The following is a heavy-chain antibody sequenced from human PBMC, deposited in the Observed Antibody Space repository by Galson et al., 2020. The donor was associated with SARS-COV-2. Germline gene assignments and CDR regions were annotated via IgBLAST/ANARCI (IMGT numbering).Heavy chain of an antibody. CDR1: GFTFSSYW. CDR3: ARDFHPVIDYGMDV. J-gene: IGHJ6*02. D-gene: IGHD3-16*02. Sequence: GESLKISCAASGFTFSSYWMHWVRQAPGKGLVWVSRINSDGSSTSYADSVKGRFTISRDNAKNTLYLQMNSLRAEDTAVYYCARDFHPVIDYGMDVWGQGTTVTVSS. V-gene: IGHV3-74*01. CDR2: INSDGSST.